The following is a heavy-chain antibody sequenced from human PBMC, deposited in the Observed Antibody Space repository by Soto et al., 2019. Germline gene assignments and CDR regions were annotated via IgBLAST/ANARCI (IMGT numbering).Heavy chain of an antibody. V-gene: IGHV4-59*01. J-gene: IGHJ3*01. Sequence: PSETLSLTCTVSGGSISSYYWSWIRQPPGKGLEWIGYIYYSGSTNYNPSLKSRVTISVDTSKNQFSLKLSSVTAADTAVYYCARDGELYGNDALDFWGQGTMVTVSS. CDR1: GGSISSYY. CDR2: IYYSGST. D-gene: IGHD3-10*01. CDR3: ARDGELYGNDALDF.